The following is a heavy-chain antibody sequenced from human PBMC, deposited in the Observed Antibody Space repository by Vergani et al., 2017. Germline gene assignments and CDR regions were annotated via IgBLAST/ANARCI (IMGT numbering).Heavy chain of an antibody. J-gene: IGHJ4*02. V-gene: IGHV3-73*02. CDR3: TRQGYSRNFDY. CDR2: IRSKANSYAT. D-gene: IGHD6-13*01. Sequence: EVQLVESGGGLVQPGGSLKLSCAASGFTFSGSAMHWVRQASGKGLEWVGRIRSKANSYATAYAASVKGRFTISRDDSKNTAYLQMNSLKTEDTAVYYCTRQGYSRNFDYWAREPWSPSPQ. CDR1: GFTFSGSA.